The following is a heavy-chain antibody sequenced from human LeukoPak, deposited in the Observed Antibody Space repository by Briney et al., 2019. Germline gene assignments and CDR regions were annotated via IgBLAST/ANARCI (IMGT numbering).Heavy chain of an antibody. CDR1: GFTFSGFW. CDR2: INSDGSEG. J-gene: IGHJ3*01. Sequence: GALRLSCAVSGFTFSGFWMSWSRQAPGKGLEWVASINSDGSEGYYADVVKGRFTISRDNAKNSLYLQINSLRAEDTAVYYCARSSYSSSSSVWGQGTMVTVSS. CDR3: ARSSYSSSSSV. V-gene: IGHV3-7*03. D-gene: IGHD6-6*01.